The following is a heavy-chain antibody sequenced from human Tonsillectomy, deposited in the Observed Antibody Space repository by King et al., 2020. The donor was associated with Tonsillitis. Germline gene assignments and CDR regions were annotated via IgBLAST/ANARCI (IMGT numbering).Heavy chain of an antibody. J-gene: IGHJ6*03. CDR2: IYYSGST. V-gene: IGHV4-30-4*01. CDR3: ARDSPAADYYYFYMDV. D-gene: IGHD2-2*01. Sequence: VQLQESGPGLVKPSQTLSLTCTVSGGSIRSDDYYWSWIRQPPGKGLEWIGYIYYSGSTYYNPSLKSRISISIDTSKNQFSLQLSSVTAADTAVYYCARDSPAADYYYFYMDVWGKGTTVTVSS. CDR1: GGSIRSDDYY.